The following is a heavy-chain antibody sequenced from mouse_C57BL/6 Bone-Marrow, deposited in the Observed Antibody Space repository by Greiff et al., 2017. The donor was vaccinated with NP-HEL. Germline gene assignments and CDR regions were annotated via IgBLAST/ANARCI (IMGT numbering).Heavy chain of an antibody. CDR3: AREGPWFAY. Sequence: VQVVESGAELVKPGASVKMSCKASGYTFTSYWITWVKQRPGQGLEWIGDIYPGSGSTNYNEKFKSKATLTVDTSSSTAYMQLSSLTSEDSAVYYCAREGPWFAYWGQGTLVTVSA. J-gene: IGHJ3*01. CDR2: IYPGSGST. V-gene: IGHV1-55*01. D-gene: IGHD3-3*01. CDR1: GYTFTSYW.